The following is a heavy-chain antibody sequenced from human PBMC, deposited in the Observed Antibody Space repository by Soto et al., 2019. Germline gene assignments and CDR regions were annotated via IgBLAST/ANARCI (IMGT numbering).Heavy chain of an antibody. CDR1: GFTFSDYY. J-gene: IGHJ6*03. CDR3: ARDHPLRFTDYMDV. CDR2: ISSSGSTI. V-gene: IGHV3-11*01. D-gene: IGHD5-12*01. Sequence: GGSLRLSCAASGFTFSDYYMSWIRQAPGKGLEWVSYISSSGSTIYYADSVKGRFTISRDNAKNSLYLQMNSLRAEDTAVYYCARDHPLRFTDYMDVWGKGTTVTVSS.